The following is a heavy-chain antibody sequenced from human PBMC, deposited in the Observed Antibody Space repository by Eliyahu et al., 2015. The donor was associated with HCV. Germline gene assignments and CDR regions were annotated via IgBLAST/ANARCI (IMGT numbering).Heavy chain of an antibody. CDR1: GYTFTSYD. D-gene: IGHD6-13*01. CDR3: TRHXSSWLNDY. J-gene: IGHJ4*02. Sequence: QVQLVQSGAEVKKPGASVKVSCKASGYTFTSYDIHWVRQATGQGLEWMGWMSXSSGXTGYAQKFQGRVXMTRNTSISTVYMELSSLRSEDTAVYYCTRHXSSWLNDYWGQGTLVTVSS. CDR2: MSXSSGXT. V-gene: IGHV1-8*01.